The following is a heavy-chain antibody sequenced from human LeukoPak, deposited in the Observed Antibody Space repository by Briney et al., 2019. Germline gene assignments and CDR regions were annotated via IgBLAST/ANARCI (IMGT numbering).Heavy chain of an antibody. J-gene: IGHJ4*02. CDR2: INPNSGGT. CDR3: AREAVRLQNAGGGYFDY. V-gene: IGHV1-2*02. CDR1: GYTFTGYY. Sequence: GASVKVSCTASGYTFTGYYMHWVRQAPGQGLEWMGWINPNSGGTNYAQKFQGRVTMTRDTSISTAYMELSRLRSDDTAVYYCAREAVRLQNAGGGYFDYWGQGTLVTVSS. D-gene: IGHD5-24*01.